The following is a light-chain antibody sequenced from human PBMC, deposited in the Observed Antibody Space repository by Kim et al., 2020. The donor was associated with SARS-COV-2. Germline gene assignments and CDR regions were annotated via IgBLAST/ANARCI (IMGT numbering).Light chain of an antibody. Sequence: VSPGESATLYCRAGQSVGSGLAWYQQKPGQAPRLLIYGASTRATGVPARFSGTGSGTEFTLSISSLQSEDFAVYYCQQFSYWPLTFGQGTKVDIK. J-gene: IGKJ1*01. CDR2: GAS. V-gene: IGKV3-15*01. CDR3: QQFSYWPLT. CDR1: QSVGSG.